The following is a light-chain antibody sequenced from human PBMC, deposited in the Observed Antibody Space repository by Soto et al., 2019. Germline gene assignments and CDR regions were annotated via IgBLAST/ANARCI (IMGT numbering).Light chain of an antibody. V-gene: IGKV1-39*01. Sequence: DIQMTQSPSSLSASVGDRVTITCRASQSISSYLNWYQQKPGKAPKLLIYAASSLQSGVPSRFSGSGSWTDFTLTISSLQPEDFATDYCQQSYSTPVAFGQGTKVEIK. CDR2: AAS. CDR3: QQSYSTPVA. CDR1: QSISSY. J-gene: IGKJ1*01.